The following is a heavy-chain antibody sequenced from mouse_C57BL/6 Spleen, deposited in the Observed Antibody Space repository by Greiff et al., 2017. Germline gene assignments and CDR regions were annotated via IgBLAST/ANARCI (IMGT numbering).Heavy chain of an antibody. D-gene: IGHD1-1*01. CDR1: GYTFTSYW. CDR3: ARAGGGTVSFDY. V-gene: IGHV1-69*01. Sequence: VKLQQPGAELVMPGASVKLSCKASGYTFTSYWMHWVKQRPGQGLEWIGEIDPSDSYTNYNQKFKGKSTLTVDKSSSTAYMQLSSLTSEDSAVYYCARAGGGTVSFDYWGQGTTLTVSS. CDR2: IDPSDSYT. J-gene: IGHJ2*01.